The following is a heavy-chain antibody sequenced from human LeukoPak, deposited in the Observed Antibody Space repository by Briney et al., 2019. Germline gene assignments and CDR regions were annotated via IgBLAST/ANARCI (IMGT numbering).Heavy chain of an antibody. CDR1: GGSISSGDYY. V-gene: IGHV4-30-4*08. D-gene: IGHD5-18*01. CDR2: IYYSGST. CDR3: ARHVDTAMARYGYYYYYMDV. Sequence: PSETLSLTCTVSGGSISSGDYYWSWIRQPPGKGLEWIGYIYYSGSTYYNPSLKSRVTISVDTSKNQFSLKLSSVTAADTAVYYCARHVDTAMARYGYYYYYMDVWGKGTTVTVSS. J-gene: IGHJ6*03.